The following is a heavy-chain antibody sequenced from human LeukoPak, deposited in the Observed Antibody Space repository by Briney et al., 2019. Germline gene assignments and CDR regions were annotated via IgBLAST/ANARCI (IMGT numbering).Heavy chain of an antibody. CDR3: AREREYYYMDV. CDR2: IFHGGRT. CDR1: GDSISSDYF. J-gene: IGHJ6*03. D-gene: IGHD1-26*01. V-gene: IGHV4-38-2*02. Sequence: PSETLSLTCDVSGDSISSDYFWAWIRQPPGKGLEHIGSIFHGGRTFYNPALQSRLTISEDTSKNRFSLKLSSVTTSDTAVYYCAREREYYYMDVWGKGTTVSVSS.